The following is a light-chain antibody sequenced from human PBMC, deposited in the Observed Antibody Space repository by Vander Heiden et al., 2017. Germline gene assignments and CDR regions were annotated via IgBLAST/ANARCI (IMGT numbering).Light chain of an antibody. CDR2: AAS. Sequence: DTQMTQSSSPLSAPLRGRVTINCRARASISSYLNWYQQTPGKAPKLLIYAASSLQSGVPSRFSGSGSGTDFTLTISSLQPEDFATYYYQQSYSPPYTFGEGTKLEIK. CDR3: QQSYSPPYT. J-gene: IGKJ2*01. V-gene: IGKV1-39*01. CDR1: ASISSY.